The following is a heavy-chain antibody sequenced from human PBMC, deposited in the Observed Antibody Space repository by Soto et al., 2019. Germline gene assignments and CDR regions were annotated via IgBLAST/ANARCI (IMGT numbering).Heavy chain of an antibody. Sequence: HVQLVESGGGVVQPGRSLRLSCAASGFPFTSYGMHWVREGPDKGLEWVAIISYDGSGKYYADSVKGRFTISRDNSKNTLYLQMNSLRPEDTALYYCVGGQYYFDYRGQRPLVIVSS. CDR2: ISYDGSGK. CDR3: VGGQYYFDY. V-gene: IGHV3-30*03. J-gene: IGHJ4*02. D-gene: IGHD3-10*01. CDR1: GFPFTSYG.